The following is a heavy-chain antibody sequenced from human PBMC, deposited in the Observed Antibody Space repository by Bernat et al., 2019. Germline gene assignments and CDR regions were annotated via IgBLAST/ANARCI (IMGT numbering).Heavy chain of an antibody. Sequence: EVQLVESGGDLVQPGGSLRLSCAASGFTFSTYWMHWVRQAPGKGLVWVSRINSDGSTTSYADSVKGRFTISRDNAKNTLYLQMNSLRVEDTAVYYCARGLRPSSTVTTGYWGQGTLVTVSS. CDR2: INSDGSTT. D-gene: IGHD4-17*01. CDR1: GFTFSTYW. J-gene: IGHJ4*02. CDR3: ARGLRPSSTVTTGY. V-gene: IGHV3-74*01.